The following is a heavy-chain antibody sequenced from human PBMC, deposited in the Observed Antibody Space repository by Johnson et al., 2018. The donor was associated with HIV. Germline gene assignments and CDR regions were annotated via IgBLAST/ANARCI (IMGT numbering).Heavy chain of an antibody. Sequence: DVQVVESGGGLVQPGGSLRLSCAVSGFTFSSYAMHWVRQAPGKGLEYVSAISSNGGSPYYANSVKGRFTISRANSKNTLYLQMNSLGAEDTAVYYCAKGYCSSTSCYIWPHDAFDIWGQGTMVTVSS. CDR2: ISSNGGSP. J-gene: IGHJ3*02. CDR3: AKGYCSSTSCYIWPHDAFDI. D-gene: IGHD2-2*02. V-gene: IGHV3-64*01. CDR1: GFTFSSYA.